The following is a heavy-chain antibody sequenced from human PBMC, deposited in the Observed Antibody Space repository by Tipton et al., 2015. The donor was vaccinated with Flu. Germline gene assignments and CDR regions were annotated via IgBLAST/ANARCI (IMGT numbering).Heavy chain of an antibody. CDR1: GGSISSSNW. CDR2: IFHSGST. D-gene: IGHD3-22*01. V-gene: IGHV4-4*02. J-gene: IGHJ4*02. CDR3: ARVYYYDGSGYSYYFDY. Sequence: SLTCAVSGGSISSSNWWTWVRQPPEKGLEWIGEIFHSGSTNYNPSLKSRVTISVDKSKSQFSLKLSSVTAADTAVYYCARVYYYDGSGYSYYFDYWGQGTLVTVSS.